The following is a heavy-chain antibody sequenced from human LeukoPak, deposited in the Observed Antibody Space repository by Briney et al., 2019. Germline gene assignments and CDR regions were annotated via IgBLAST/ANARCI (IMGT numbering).Heavy chain of an antibody. Sequence: SETLSLTCTVSGGSISSYYWSWIRQPPGKGLEWIGYIYYSGSTYYNPSLKSRVTISVDTSKNQFSLKLSSVTAADTAVYYCARVRVPATVFIPWGQGTLVTVSS. CDR3: ARVRVPATVFIP. CDR1: GGSISSYY. V-gene: IGHV4-59*12. D-gene: IGHD2-2*01. J-gene: IGHJ5*02. CDR2: IYYSGST.